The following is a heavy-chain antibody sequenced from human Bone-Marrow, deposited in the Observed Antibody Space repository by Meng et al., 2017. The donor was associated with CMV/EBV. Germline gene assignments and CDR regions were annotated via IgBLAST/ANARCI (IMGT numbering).Heavy chain of an antibody. V-gene: IGHV3-20*04. CDR1: GFTFDDYG. CDR2: INWNGGST. CDR3: ARFLYYYYGMDV. J-gene: IGHJ6*02. D-gene: IGHD3-3*01. Sequence: GESLKISCAASGFTFDDYGMSWVRQAPGKGLEWVSGINWNGGSTGYADSVKGRFTISRDNAKNSLYLQMNSLRAEDTALYYCARFLYYYYGMDVWGQGTTVTVFS.